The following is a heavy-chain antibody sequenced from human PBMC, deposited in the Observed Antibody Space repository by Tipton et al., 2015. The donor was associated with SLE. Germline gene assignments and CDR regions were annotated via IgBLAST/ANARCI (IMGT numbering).Heavy chain of an antibody. D-gene: IGHD3-22*01. V-gene: IGHV3-33*03. CDR1: GFTFRNYG. Sequence: SLRLSCAASGFTFRNYGMHWVRQAPGKGLEWVAMIWSDGSIEYYADSVKGRFTVSRDNSKNTLFLQMSSLRAEDTAVYCCAKGVIYYDFGGYFDYWGQGTLVTVSP. CDR2: IWSDGSIE. CDR3: AKGVIYYDFGGYFDY. J-gene: IGHJ4*02.